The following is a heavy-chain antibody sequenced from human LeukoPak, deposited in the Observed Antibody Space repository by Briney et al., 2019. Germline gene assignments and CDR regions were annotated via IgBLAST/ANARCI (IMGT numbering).Heavy chain of an antibody. Sequence: SETLSLTCTVSGGSISSYYWSWIRQPAGKGLEWIGRIYTSGSTNYNPSLKSRVTMSVDTSKNQFSLKLNSVTAADTAVYYCVRDVSGVLAGGIFDYWGQGTLVTVSS. D-gene: IGHD6-13*01. CDR3: VRDVSGVLAGGIFDY. CDR2: IYTSGST. CDR1: GGSISSYY. J-gene: IGHJ4*02. V-gene: IGHV4-4*07.